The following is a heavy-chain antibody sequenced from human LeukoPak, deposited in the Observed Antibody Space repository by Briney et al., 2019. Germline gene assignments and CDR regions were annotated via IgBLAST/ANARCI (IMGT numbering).Heavy chain of an antibody. CDR1: GYTFTSYG. CDR3: ARAIVVVPADSNFDY. D-gene: IGHD2-2*01. V-gene: IGHV1-18*01. J-gene: IGHJ4*02. CDR2: ISAYNGNT. Sequence: ASVKVSCKASGYTFTSYGIRWVRQAPGQGLEWMGWISAYNGNTNYAQKLQGRVTMTTDTSTSTAYMELRSLRSDDTAVYYCARAIVVVPADSNFDYWGQGTLVTVSS.